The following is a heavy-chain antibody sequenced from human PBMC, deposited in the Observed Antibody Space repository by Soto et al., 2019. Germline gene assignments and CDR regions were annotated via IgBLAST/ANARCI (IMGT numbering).Heavy chain of an antibody. CDR2: TWYDGSNK. J-gene: IGHJ6*02. D-gene: IGHD2-21*02. V-gene: IGHV3-33*01. CDR1: GFTFSSYG. CDR3: ARYGGNSRGMDV. Sequence: GGSLRLSCAASGFTFSSYGMHWVRQAPGKGLEWVAVTWYDGSNKYYADSVKGRFTISRDNSKNTLYLQMNSLRAEDTAVYYCARYGGNSRGMDVWGQGTTVTVSS.